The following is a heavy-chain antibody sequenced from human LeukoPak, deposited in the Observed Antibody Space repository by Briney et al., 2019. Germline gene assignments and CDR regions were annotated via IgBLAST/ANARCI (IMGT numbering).Heavy chain of an antibody. Sequence: ASVKVSCKASGYTFTSYAMNWVRQAPGQGLEWMGWISAYNGNTNYAQKLQGRVTMTTDTSTSTAYMELRSLRSDDTAVYYCARGGYYYGSGVNDAFDIWGQGTMVTVSS. J-gene: IGHJ3*02. D-gene: IGHD3-10*01. CDR1: GYTFTSYA. CDR2: ISAYNGNT. CDR3: ARGGYYYGSGVNDAFDI. V-gene: IGHV1-18*01.